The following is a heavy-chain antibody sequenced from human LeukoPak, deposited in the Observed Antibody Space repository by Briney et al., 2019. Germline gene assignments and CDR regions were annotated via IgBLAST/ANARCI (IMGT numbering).Heavy chain of an antibody. CDR2: ISGSGGST. CDR3: ATRDSQSSGWYHYYYGMDV. Sequence: PGGSLRLSCAASGFTFSSYAMSWVRQAPGKGLEWVSAISGSGGSTYYADSVKGRFTISRDNSKNTLYLQMNSLRAEDTAVYYCATRDSQSSGWYHYYYGMDVWGQGTTVTVSS. D-gene: IGHD6-19*01. CDR1: GFTFSSYA. V-gene: IGHV3-23*01. J-gene: IGHJ6*02.